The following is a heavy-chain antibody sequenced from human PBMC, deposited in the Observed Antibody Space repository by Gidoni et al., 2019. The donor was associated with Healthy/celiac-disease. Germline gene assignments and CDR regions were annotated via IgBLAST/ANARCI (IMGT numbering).Heavy chain of an antibody. CDR2: INHSGST. Sequence: QVQLQQWGAGLLKPSETLSLTFAVYGGSFSGYYWSWIRQLPGKGLEWIGEINHSGSTNYNPSLKSRVTISVDTSKNQFSLKLSSVTAADTAVYYCARGRRDGYNRTGSYYFDYWGQGTLVTVSS. V-gene: IGHV4-34*01. CDR3: ARGRRDGYNRTGSYYFDY. CDR1: GGSFSGYY. J-gene: IGHJ4*02. D-gene: IGHD5-12*01.